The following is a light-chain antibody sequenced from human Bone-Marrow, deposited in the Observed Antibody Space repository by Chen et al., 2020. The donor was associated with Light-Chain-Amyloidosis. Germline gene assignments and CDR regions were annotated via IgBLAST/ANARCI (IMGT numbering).Light chain of an antibody. V-gene: IGKV3-20*01. CDR3: QQYGSS. CDR2: GAS. J-gene: IGKJ4*01. Sequence: EIVLTQSPGTLSLSPGERATLSCRASQSVSSSYLAWYQQKAGQAPRLLIYGASSRATGIPDRFSGSGSGTDFTLTISRLEPEDFAVYYCQQYGSSFGGGTKVEIK. CDR1: QSVSSSY.